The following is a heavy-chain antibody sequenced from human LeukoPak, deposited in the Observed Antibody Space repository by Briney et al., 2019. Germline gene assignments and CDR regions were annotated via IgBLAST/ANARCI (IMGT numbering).Heavy chain of an antibody. V-gene: IGHV3-64*01. D-gene: IGHD3-22*01. CDR3: ARARLVVTGMDV. J-gene: IGHJ6*03. CDR1: GFIFGNYA. Sequence: GGSLRLSCAASGFIFGNYAIHWVRQAPGKGLEYVSVISSNGGSTYYANSVKGRFTISRDNSKNTLYLQMGSLRAEDMAVYYCARARLVVTGMDVWGKGTTVTVSS. CDR2: ISSNGGST.